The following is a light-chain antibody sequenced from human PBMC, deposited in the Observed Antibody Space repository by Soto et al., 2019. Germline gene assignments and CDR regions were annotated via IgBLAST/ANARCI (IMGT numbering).Light chain of an antibody. CDR3: SSYTSSSLYV. CDR1: SSDVGGYNY. V-gene: IGLV2-14*01. Sequence: QSVLTQPASVSGSPGQSITISCTGISSDVGGYNYVSWYQQHPGEAPNLMIYEVSNRPSGVSNRFSGSKSGNTASLTISGLQAEDEADYYCSSYTSSSLYVFGTGTKVTVL. CDR2: EVS. J-gene: IGLJ1*01.